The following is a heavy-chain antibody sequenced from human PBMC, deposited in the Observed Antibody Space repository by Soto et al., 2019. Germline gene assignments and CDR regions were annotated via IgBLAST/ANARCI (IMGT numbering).Heavy chain of an antibody. Sequence: SETLSLTCTVSGGSISSSSYYWGWIRQPPGKGLEWIGSIYYSGSTYYNPSLKSRVTISVDTSKNQFSLKLSSVTAADTAVYYCARWGILGYSGYDYPSRYFDYWGQGTLVTSPQ. V-gene: IGHV4-39*01. CDR3: ARWGILGYSGYDYPSRYFDY. CDR2: IYYSGST. J-gene: IGHJ4*02. D-gene: IGHD5-12*01. CDR1: GGSISSSSYY.